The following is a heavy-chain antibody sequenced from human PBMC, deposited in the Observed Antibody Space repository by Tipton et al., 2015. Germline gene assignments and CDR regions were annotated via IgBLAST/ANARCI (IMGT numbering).Heavy chain of an antibody. V-gene: IGHV4-39*01. Sequence: TLSLTCTVSGGSISSSSYYWGWIRQPPGKGLEWIGNIYYSGSTFYNPSLKSRFTISVDTSKNQFSLKLSSVTAADTAVYYCARNIVVVVAAIPQERWFDPWGQGTLVTVSS. J-gene: IGHJ5*02. D-gene: IGHD2-15*01. CDR3: ARNIVVVVAAIPQERWFDP. CDR1: GGSISSSSYY. CDR2: IYYSGST.